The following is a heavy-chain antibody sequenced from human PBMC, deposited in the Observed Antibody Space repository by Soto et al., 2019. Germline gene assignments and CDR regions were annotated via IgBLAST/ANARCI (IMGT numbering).Heavy chain of an antibody. D-gene: IGHD6-6*01. Sequence: GGSLRLSCAASGFTFSSYAMSWVRQAPGKGLEWVSAISGSGGSTYYADSVKGRFTISRDNSKNTLYLQMNSLRAEDTAVYYCAKDLYSSSLKTTFDYWGQGTLVTVSS. V-gene: IGHV3-23*01. CDR1: GFTFSSYA. J-gene: IGHJ4*02. CDR2: ISGSGGST. CDR3: AKDLYSSSLKTTFDY.